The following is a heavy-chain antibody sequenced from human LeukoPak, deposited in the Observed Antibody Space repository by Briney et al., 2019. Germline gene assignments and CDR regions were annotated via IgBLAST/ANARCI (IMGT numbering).Heavy chain of an antibody. CDR1: GFTFSSYG. CDR2: FSSYGTNT. V-gene: IGHV3-30*02. D-gene: IGHD6-25*01. J-gene: IGHJ4*02. CDR3: AKDMADISMVSGD. Sequence: GGSLRLSCATSGFTFSSYGMHWVRQPPGKGLEWVALFSSYGTNTYYADSVKGRFTISRDNSKNTLYLQMNSLRVEDTAVYYCAKDMADISMVSGDWGQGTLVTVSS.